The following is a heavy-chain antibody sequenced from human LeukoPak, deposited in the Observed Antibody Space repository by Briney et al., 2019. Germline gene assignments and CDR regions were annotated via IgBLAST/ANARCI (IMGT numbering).Heavy chain of an antibody. Sequence: ETLSLTCTVSGDSIISSSYYWGWIRQPPGKGLEWVSSISSSSRYIYYADSVKGRFTISRDNAKNSLYLQMNSLRAEDTAVYYCARAPAHYYDSSDHYYVGESYFDYWGQGTLVTVSS. CDR2: ISSSSRYI. J-gene: IGHJ4*02. D-gene: IGHD3-22*01. CDR1: GDSIISSSYY. V-gene: IGHV3-21*01. CDR3: ARAPAHYYDSSDHYYVGESYFDY.